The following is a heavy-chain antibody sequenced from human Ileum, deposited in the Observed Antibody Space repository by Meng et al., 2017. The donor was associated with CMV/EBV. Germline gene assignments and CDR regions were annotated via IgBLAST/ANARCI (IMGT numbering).Heavy chain of an antibody. D-gene: IGHD6-13*01. J-gene: IGHJ4*02. CDR2: TYYRSKWYN. Sequence: VQLPQAGPGLVKPSQPLSVTCAISGDSVSRNGVAWNWVRQSPSRGLEWLGRTYYRSKWYNEYAESVKSRITINPDTSKNQFSLQLNSVTPEDTAVYYCARGESSSLDYWGQGTLVTVSS. CDR3: ARGESSSLDY. V-gene: IGHV6-1*01. CDR1: GDSVSRNGVA.